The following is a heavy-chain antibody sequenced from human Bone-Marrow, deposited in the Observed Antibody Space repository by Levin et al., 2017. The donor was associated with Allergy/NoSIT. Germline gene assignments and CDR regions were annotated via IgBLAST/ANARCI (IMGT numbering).Heavy chain of an antibody. D-gene: IGHD3-3*01. CDR1: GGSISGGDYS. V-gene: IGHV4-30-2*01. Sequence: MTSETLSLTCAVSGGSISGGDYSWSWIRQPPGKGLEWIGYIYDSGSAYYNPSLKCRVTISVDRSKNQFSLKLSSVTAADTAVYFCARELDLNWIDPWGQGALVTVSS. J-gene: IGHJ5*02. CDR3: ARELDLNWIDP. CDR2: IYDSGSA.